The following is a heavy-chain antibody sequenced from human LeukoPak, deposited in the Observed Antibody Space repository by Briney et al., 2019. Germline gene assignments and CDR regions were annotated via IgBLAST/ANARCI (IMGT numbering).Heavy chain of an antibody. D-gene: IGHD5-12*01. Sequence: SETLSLTCAVYGGSFTGYYWSWIRQPPGKGLEWIGEINHSGSTNYNPSLKSRVTISVDTSKNQFSLKLTSVTAADTAVYYRARGAARRDGYKWGQGTQVTVSS. CDR3: ARGAARRDGYK. J-gene: IGHJ4*02. CDR2: INHSGST. V-gene: IGHV4-34*01. CDR1: GGSFTGYY.